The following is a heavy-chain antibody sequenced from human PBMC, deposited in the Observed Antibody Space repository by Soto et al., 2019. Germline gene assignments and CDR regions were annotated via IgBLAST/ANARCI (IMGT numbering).Heavy chain of an antibody. Sequence: EVRLVESGGDLVQPGGSLRLSCAASGYTFSSYWIHWVRQAPGKGLVWLSRIILDGGFTNYADSVTDRFIISRDNAQNALFLQMNRLRGEDTAVYYCAREGKPVIIDYWGQGTLVNVSS. CDR3: AREGKPVIIDY. J-gene: IGHJ4*02. CDR1: GYTFSSYW. V-gene: IGHV3-74*01. CDR2: IILDGGFT. D-gene: IGHD3-3*01.